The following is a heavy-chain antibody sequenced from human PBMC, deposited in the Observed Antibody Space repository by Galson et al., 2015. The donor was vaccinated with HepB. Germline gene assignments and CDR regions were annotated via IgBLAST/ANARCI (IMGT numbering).Heavy chain of an antibody. CDR3: AREGVTRRDDHNSGNYLPHYYGVDV. Sequence: SVKVSCKASGYTFINYDIIWVRQATGQGLEWMGWMNPHSGNMGYSQKFQGRVGMTRDISISTAYMDLSSLTSDDTAVYYCAREGVTRRDDHNSGNYLPHYYGVDVWGQGTTVTVSS. CDR1: GYTFINYD. J-gene: IGHJ6*02. V-gene: IGHV1-8*01. D-gene: IGHD3-22*01. CDR2: MNPHSGNM.